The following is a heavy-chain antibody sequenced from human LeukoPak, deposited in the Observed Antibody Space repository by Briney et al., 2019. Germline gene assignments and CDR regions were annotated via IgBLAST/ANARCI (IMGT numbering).Heavy chain of an antibody. D-gene: IGHD1-26*01. Sequence: ASVKVSRKVSGYALTELSMHWVRQAPGKGLEWMGGFDPEDGETIYAQKFQGRVTMTEDTSTDTAYMELSNLRSEDTAVYYCATSHGSGSPVDYWGQGTLVTVSS. CDR1: GYALTELS. CDR3: ATSHGSGSPVDY. CDR2: FDPEDGET. V-gene: IGHV1-24*01. J-gene: IGHJ4*02.